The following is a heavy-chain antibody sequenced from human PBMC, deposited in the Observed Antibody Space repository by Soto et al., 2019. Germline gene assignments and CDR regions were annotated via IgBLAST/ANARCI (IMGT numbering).Heavy chain of an antibody. CDR1: GFTFDIYA. CDR2: IIGSGGTP. Sequence: EVQLLESGGGLVQPGGSLRLSCAASGFTFDIYAMSWVRQAPGKGLEWVSTIIGSGGTPYYADSVKGRFTISRDNSKHTLYVQMNSLRADDTAEYYCAKHSGYDDDYDMDVWGQGTTVTVSS. D-gene: IGHD5-12*01. J-gene: IGHJ6*02. V-gene: IGHV3-23*01. CDR3: AKHSGYDDDYDMDV.